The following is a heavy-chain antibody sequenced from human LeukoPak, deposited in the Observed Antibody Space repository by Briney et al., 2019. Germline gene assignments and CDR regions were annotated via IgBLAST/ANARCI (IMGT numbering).Heavy chain of an antibody. CDR1: GFTFSGYS. CDR2: ISSDGGST. Sequence: GGSLRLSCAASGFTFSGYSMYWVRQAPGKGLEYVSAISSDGGSTYYADSVKGRFTISRDNSKNTLYLQLDSLRAEDMAVYYCAKAAFYYYMDVGGKGTTGTVSS. D-gene: IGHD6-25*01. J-gene: IGHJ6*03. V-gene: IGHV3-64*02. CDR3: AKAAFYYYMDV.